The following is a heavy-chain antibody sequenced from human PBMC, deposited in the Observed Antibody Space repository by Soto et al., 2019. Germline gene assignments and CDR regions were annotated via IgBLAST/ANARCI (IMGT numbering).Heavy chain of an antibody. CDR1: GFTISSAW. D-gene: IGHD1-26*01. J-gene: IGHJ4*02. CDR2: IKTKTQGETT. V-gene: IGHV3-15*07. CDR3: TTGSVEGY. Sequence: EVQLVESGGGLVKPGESLRLSCAVSGFTISSAWMNWVRQAPGKGLEWVGRIKTKTQGETTDYAAPVKGRFTISRDDSENTLSLQMNSLKIEYTAVYYCTTGSVEGYWGQGTLVTVSS.